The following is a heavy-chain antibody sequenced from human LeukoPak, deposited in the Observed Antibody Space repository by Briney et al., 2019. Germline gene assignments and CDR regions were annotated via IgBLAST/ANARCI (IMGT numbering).Heavy chain of an antibody. J-gene: IGHJ4*02. Sequence: GRSLRLSCAASGFTFSSYWVSWVRQAPGKVLEWVANIKQDGNEKYYVDSVKGRFTICRDNAKNSLYLQKNSLRAEDTAVYYCARDGDRLTFDYWGQGTLVTVSS. CDR3: ARDGDRLTFDY. CDR1: GFTFSSYW. D-gene: IGHD7-27*01. V-gene: IGHV3-7*03. CDR2: IKQDGNEK.